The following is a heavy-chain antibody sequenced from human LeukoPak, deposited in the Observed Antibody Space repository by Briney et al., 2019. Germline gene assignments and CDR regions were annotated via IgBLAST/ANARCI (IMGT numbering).Heavy chain of an antibody. J-gene: IGHJ6*04. CDR2: IYTNEDT. Sequence: PSQTLSLTCTVSGGSISSGSYFWNWIRQPAGTGLEWIGRIYTNEDTYYNPSLKSRVTISVNTSKNQFSLNLSSVTAADTAVYYCAELGITMIGGVWGKGTTVTISS. D-gene: IGHD3-10*02. CDR1: GGSISSGSYF. V-gene: IGHV4-61*02. CDR3: AELGITMIGGV.